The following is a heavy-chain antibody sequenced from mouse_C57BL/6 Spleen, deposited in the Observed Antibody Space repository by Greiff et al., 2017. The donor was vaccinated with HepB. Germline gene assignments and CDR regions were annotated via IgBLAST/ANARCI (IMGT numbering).Heavy chain of an antibody. CDR1: GFTFSSYG. J-gene: IGHJ4*01. D-gene: IGHD2-3*01. V-gene: IGHV5-6*02. CDR3: ARQGDGNAMDY. CDR2: ISSGGSYT. Sequence: VKVVESGGDLVKPGGSLKLSCAASGFTFSSYGMSWVRQTPDKRLEWVATISSGGSYTYYPDSVKGRFTISRDNAKNTLYLQMSSLKSEDTAMYYCARQGDGNAMDYWGQGTSVTVSS.